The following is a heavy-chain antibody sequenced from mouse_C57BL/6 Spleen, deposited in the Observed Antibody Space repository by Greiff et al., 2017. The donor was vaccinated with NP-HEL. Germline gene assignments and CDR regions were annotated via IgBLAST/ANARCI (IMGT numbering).Heavy chain of an antibody. CDR2: IYPGSGST. CDR1: GYTFTSYW. Sequence: QVQLQQSGAELVKPGASVKMSCKASGYTFTSYWITWVKQRPGQGLEWIGDIYPGSGSTNYNEKFKSKATLTVDTSSSTAYMQLSSLTSEDSAVYYCARGIYYYGPYYAMDYWGQGTSVTVSS. CDR3: ARGIYYYGPYYAMDY. V-gene: IGHV1-55*01. J-gene: IGHJ4*01. D-gene: IGHD1-1*01.